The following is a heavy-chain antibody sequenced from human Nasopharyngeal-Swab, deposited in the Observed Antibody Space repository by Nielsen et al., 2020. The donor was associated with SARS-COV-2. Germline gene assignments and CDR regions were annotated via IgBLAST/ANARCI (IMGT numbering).Heavy chain of an antibody. CDR2: IGTAGDT. J-gene: IGHJ5*02. CDR3: ARARPDIVVVPAALLFDP. CDR1: GFTFGSYD. Sequence: GGSLRLSCAASGFTFGSYDMHWVRQATGKGLEWVSAIGTAGDTYYPGSVKGRFTISRENAKNSLCLQMNSLRAGDTAVYYCARARPDIVVVPAALLFDPWGQGTLVTVSS. V-gene: IGHV3-13*04. D-gene: IGHD2-2*01.